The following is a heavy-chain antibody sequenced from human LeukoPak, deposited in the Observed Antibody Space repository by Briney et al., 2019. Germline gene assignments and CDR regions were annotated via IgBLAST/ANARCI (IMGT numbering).Heavy chain of an antibody. D-gene: IGHD3-10*01. CDR3: ARHRSDSYSSPIDY. J-gene: IGHJ4*02. CDR1: GYTFSNYF. V-gene: IGHV5-51*01. CDR2: VSPRDSDT. Sequence: GESLKISCKTSGYTFSNYFIGWVRQMPGKGLEWMAIVSPRDSDTRYCPSFRGQVTVSADKSISTVYLQWSSLEASDTAMYYCARHRSDSYSSPIDYWGQGTLVTVSS.